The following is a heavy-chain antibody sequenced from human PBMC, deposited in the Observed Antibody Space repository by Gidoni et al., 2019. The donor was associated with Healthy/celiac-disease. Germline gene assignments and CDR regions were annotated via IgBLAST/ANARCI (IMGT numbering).Heavy chain of an antibody. J-gene: IGHJ4*02. CDR2: ISSSSSTI. CDR1: GVTFSSDS. Sequence: EVQLVESGGGLVQRGGSLRLACAASGVTFSSDSMNWVRQAPGKGLEWVSYISSSSSTIYYADSVKGRFTISRDNAKNSLYLQMNSLRDEDTAVYYCAKSGYEWELRAHFDYWGQGTLVTVSS. CDR3: AKSGYEWELRAHFDY. V-gene: IGHV3-48*02. D-gene: IGHD1-26*01.